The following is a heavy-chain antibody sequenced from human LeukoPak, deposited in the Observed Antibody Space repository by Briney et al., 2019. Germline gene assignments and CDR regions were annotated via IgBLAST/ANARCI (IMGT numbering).Heavy chain of an antibody. Sequence: PGGSLRLSCAASGFTFADYAMHWVRQAPGKGLEWVSLISGDGGTTYYADSVKGRLTISRDNSKSTLYLQMNSLRAEDTAIYYCAKDRISGDGDLHLDYWGQGTLVTVSS. V-gene: IGHV3-43*02. D-gene: IGHD4-17*01. CDR1: GFTFADYA. CDR3: AKDRISGDGDLHLDY. J-gene: IGHJ4*02. CDR2: ISGDGGTT.